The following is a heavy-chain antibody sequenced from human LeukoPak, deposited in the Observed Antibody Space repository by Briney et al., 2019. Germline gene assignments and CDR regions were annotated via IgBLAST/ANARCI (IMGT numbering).Heavy chain of an antibody. CDR3: ARTDWNYWDY. CDR2: VDTSGST. V-gene: IGHV4-61*02. D-gene: IGHD1-1*01. CDR1: GGSISSDNYY. J-gene: IGHJ4*02. Sequence: PSETLSLTCTVSGGSISSDNYYWSWIRQPAGKGLEWIGRVDTSGSTYYNPSLKSRVTMTLDTSKNQFSLKLNSVTAADTAVYYCARTDWNYWDYWGQGTLVTVSS.